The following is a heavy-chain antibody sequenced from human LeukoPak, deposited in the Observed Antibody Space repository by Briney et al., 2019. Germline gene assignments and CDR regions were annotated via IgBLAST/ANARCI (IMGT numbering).Heavy chain of an antibody. J-gene: IGHJ4*02. CDR1: GFTFSSYA. CDR2: LSGRGRHT. CDR3: AKSIMGTAGLLDN. Sequence: GGSLRLSCAASGFTFSSYAMSWVRQAPGKGLGWVSLLSGRGRHTNYADSVKGRFTISTDNSKNTLILQMNSLRADDTAVYYCAKSIMGTAGLLDNWGQGTLVTVSS. D-gene: IGHD5-18*01. V-gene: IGHV3-23*01.